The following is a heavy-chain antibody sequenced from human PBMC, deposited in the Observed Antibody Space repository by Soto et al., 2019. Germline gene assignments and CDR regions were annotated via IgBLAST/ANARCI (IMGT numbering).Heavy chain of an antibody. D-gene: IGHD6-13*01. Sequence: ASVTVSCKASVYTFTSYAMHWVRQAPGQRLEWMGWINAGNGNTKYSQKFQGRVTITRDTSASTAYMELSSLRSEDTAVYYCARDQGTKASSWSESFPFDYWGQGTLVTVSS. V-gene: IGHV1-3*01. CDR1: VYTFTSYA. CDR2: INAGNGNT. J-gene: IGHJ4*02. CDR3: ARDQGTKASSWSESFPFDY.